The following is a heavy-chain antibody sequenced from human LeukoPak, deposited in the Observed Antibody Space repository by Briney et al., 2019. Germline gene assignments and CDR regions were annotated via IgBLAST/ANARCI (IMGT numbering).Heavy chain of an antibody. CDR3: ARDNLRWELQDGVDP. CDR1: GYTFTGYY. CDR2: INPNSGGT. Sequence: ASVKVSCKASGYTFTGYYMHWVRQAPGQGLEWMEWINPNSGGTNYAQKFQGRVTMTRDTSISTAYMELSRLRSDDTAVYYCARDNLRWELQDGVDPWGQGTLVTVSS. J-gene: IGHJ5*02. D-gene: IGHD1-26*01. V-gene: IGHV1-2*02.